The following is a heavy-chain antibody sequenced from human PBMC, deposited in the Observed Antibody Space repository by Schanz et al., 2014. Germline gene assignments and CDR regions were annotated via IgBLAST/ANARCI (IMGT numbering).Heavy chain of an antibody. CDR1: GYTFVSYS. J-gene: IGHJ6*02. Sequence: QVQLVQSGAEVKKPGASVKVSCKASGYTFVSYSMHWVRQVPGQGLEWLGRIMPLRGIGNNAWKFQDRLTITADKSMNITYMELSSLGTEDTAVYYCTRLRRADPNGFDVWGQGTTVTVSS. D-gene: IGHD6-19*01. CDR3: TRLRRADPNGFDV. V-gene: IGHV1-69*04. CDR2: IMPLRGIG.